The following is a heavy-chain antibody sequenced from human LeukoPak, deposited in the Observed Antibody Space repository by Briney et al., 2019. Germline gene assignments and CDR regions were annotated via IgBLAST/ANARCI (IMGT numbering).Heavy chain of an antibody. V-gene: IGHV1-69*13. CDR2: IISIFGTA. CDR3: ARDWDYYDSSGYNY. Sequence: SVKVSCKASGGTFSSYAISWVRQAPGQGLEWMGGIISIFGTANYAQKFQGRVTITADESTSTAYMELSSLRSEDTAVYYCARDWDYYDSSGYNYWGQGTLVTVSS. D-gene: IGHD3-22*01. J-gene: IGHJ4*02. CDR1: GGTFSSYA.